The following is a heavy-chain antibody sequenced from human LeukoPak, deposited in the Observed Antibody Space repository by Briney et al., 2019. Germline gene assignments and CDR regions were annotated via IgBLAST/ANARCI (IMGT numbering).Heavy chain of an antibody. D-gene: IGHD3-9*01. Sequence: GGSLRLSCAASGFTFSDYNMSWVRQAPGKGLEWVSYITNGGSTIHHADSVKGRFTISRDNAKKTLYLQMNSLRAEDTAVYYCARSIGLTGGGVDVWGQGTTVTVSS. CDR1: GFTFSDYN. J-gene: IGHJ6*02. V-gene: IGHV3-11*01. CDR3: ARSIGLTGGGVDV. CDR2: ITNGGSTI.